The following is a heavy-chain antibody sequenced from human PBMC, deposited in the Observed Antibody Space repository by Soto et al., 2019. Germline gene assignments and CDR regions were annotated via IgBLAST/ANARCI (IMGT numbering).Heavy chain of an antibody. CDR3: AREGLAVTTVPFDF. CDR1: GGSINSYS. V-gene: IGHV1-69*06. J-gene: IGHJ4*02. CDR2: IIPIFGTP. D-gene: IGHD4-17*01. Sequence: QVQLVQSGAEVKKPGSSVKVSCKASGGSINSYSISWVRQAPGQGLEWMGGIIPIFGTPNYAQRFQGRVTITADKSAITVYMELSSLRSEDTAIYYCAREGLAVTTVPFDFWGQGTLVTVSS.